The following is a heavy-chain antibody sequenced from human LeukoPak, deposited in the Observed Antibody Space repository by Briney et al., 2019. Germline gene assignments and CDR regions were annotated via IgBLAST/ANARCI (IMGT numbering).Heavy chain of an antibody. V-gene: IGHV3-7*01. CDR2: IKPDGSEK. CDR1: GFPFSSYW. Sequence: TGGSLRLSCAASGFPFSSYWMSWVRQAPGKGLEWVANIKPDGSEKYYVDSVKGRFTISRDNAKNSLFLQMNSLRAEDTAVYYCARLYGSGTGDYWGQGTLVTVSS. CDR3: ARLYGSGTGDY. J-gene: IGHJ4*02. D-gene: IGHD3-10*01.